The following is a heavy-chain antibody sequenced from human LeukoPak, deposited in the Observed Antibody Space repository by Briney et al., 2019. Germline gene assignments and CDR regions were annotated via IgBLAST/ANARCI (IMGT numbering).Heavy chain of an antibody. CDR3: ARGRFLDAFDI. V-gene: IGHV4-59*01. Sequence: PSETLSLTCTVSGGSISSYYWSWTRQPPGKGLEWFGYIYYSGSTKYKPSLKSRVTISVDTSKNQFSLKLSSVNAADTAVYYCARGRFLDAFDIWGQGTMVTVSS. D-gene: IGHD3-3*01. J-gene: IGHJ3*02. CDR1: GGSISSYY. CDR2: IYYSGST.